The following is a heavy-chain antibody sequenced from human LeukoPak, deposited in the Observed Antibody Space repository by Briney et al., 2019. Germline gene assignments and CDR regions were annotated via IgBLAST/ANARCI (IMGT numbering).Heavy chain of an antibody. CDR2: ISEDGIKK. J-gene: IGHJ4*02. CDR3: ARDLETTASGTLDY. Sequence: PLGSLRLSYASSGFTLSNDGMHYVRQAQDQQLHMGAGISEDGIKKYYADSVKGRFTISRDNGNNTLFLQMNSLRTEDTAVYFCARDLETTASGTLDYWGQGALVIVSS. D-gene: IGHD1-14*01. V-gene: IGHV3-30*03. CDR1: GFTLSNDG.